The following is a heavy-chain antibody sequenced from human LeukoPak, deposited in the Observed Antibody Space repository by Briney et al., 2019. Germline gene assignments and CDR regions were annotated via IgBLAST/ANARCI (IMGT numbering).Heavy chain of an antibody. CDR3: ARDGSSTRAPNWYFDL. CDR2: IWYDGSNK. V-gene: IGHV3-33*01. D-gene: IGHD1-26*01. J-gene: IGHJ2*01. CDR1: GFTFSSYG. Sequence: GGSLRLACAASGFTFSSYGMHWVRQAPGKGLEWVAVIWYDGSNKYYADSVKGRFTISRDNSKNTLYPQMNSLRAEDTAVYYCARDGSSTRAPNWYFDLWGRGTLVTVSS.